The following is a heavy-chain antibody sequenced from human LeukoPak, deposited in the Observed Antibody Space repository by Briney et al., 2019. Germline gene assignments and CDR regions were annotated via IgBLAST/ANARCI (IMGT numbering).Heavy chain of an antibody. V-gene: IGHV3-23*01. CDR2: ISGSGGST. CDR3: ARDGPYDSSGYYPPSDY. D-gene: IGHD3-22*01. CDR1: GFTFSSYA. Sequence: GGSLRLACAASGFTFSSYAMSWVRQAPGKGLEWVSAISGSGGSTYYADSVKGRFTTSRDNAKNSLYLQMNSLRAEDTAVYYCARDGPYDSSGYYPPSDYWGQGTLVTVSS. J-gene: IGHJ4*02.